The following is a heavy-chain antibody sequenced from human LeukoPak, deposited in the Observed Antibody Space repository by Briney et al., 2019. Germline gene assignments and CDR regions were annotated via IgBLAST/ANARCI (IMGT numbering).Heavy chain of an antibody. CDR1: GYSISSGYY. Sequence: PSETLSLTCTVSGYSISSGYYWGWIRQPPGKGLEWIGSIYHSGSTYCNPSLKSRVTISVDTSKNQFSLKLSSVTAADTAVYYCAKEGSSGYYYFDYWGQGTLVTVSS. CDR2: IYHSGST. V-gene: IGHV4-38-2*02. D-gene: IGHD3-22*01. CDR3: AKEGSSGYYYFDY. J-gene: IGHJ4*02.